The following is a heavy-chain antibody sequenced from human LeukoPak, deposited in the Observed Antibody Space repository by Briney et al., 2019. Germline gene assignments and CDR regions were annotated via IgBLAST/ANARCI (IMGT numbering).Heavy chain of an antibody. J-gene: IGHJ5*02. V-gene: IGHV4-30-2*01. CDR1: GGSISSGGYS. Sequence: SETLSLTCAVSGGSISSGGYSWSWIRQPPGKGLEWIGYIYHSGSTYYNPSLKSRVTISVDRSKNQFSLKLSSVTAADTAVYYCARVTHDYGDPGWFDPWGQGTLVTVSS. CDR3: ARVTHDYGDPGWFDP. D-gene: IGHD4-17*01. CDR2: IYHSGST.